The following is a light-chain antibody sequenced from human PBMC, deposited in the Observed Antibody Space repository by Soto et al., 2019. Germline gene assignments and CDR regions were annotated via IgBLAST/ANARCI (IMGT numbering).Light chain of an antibody. J-gene: IGLJ1*01. CDR1: SSDVGGYNY. V-gene: IGLV2-8*01. Sequence: QSALTQPPSASGSPGQSVTISCTGTSSDVGGYNYVSWYQHHPGKAPKLIIFEVRERPSGVPDRFSGSKSGNTASLTVSVLQAEDEADYYCCSYAGDNYYVFGTGTKLTVL. CDR3: CSYAGDNYYV. CDR2: EVR.